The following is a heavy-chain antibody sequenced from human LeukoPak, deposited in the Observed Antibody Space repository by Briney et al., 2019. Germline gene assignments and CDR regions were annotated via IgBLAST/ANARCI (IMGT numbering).Heavy chain of an antibody. Sequence: GGSLRLSCAASGFTFSSYSMNWVRQAPGKGLEWVSSISSSSSYIYYADSVKGRFTISRDNAKNSLYLQMNSLRAEDTAVYYCARKGGGYASFDYWGQGTLVTVSS. D-gene: IGHD5-12*01. V-gene: IGHV3-21*01. CDR2: ISSSSSYI. CDR1: GFTFSSYS. CDR3: ARKGGGYASFDY. J-gene: IGHJ4*02.